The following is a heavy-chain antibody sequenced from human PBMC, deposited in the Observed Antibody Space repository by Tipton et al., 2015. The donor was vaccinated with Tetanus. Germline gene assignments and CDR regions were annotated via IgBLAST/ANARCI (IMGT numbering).Heavy chain of an antibody. CDR3: ARATPSGSYFVRYYSMDV. V-gene: IGHV4-34*01. Sequence: TLSLTCAVYGASFSDYYWSWIRQAPGKGLEWIGEINHSGNTNHNPSLKSRVTLSVDTSKNQFSLKLNSVTAADTAMYYCARATPSGSYFVRYYSMDVWGQGTTVVVSS. J-gene: IGHJ6*02. CDR2: INHSGNT. CDR1: GASFSDYY. D-gene: IGHD3-22*01.